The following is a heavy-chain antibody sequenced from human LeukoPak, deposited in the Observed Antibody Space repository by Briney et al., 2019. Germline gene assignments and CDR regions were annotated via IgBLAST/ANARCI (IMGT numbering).Heavy chain of an antibody. CDR3: ARRYQASYYFDY. D-gene: IGHD2-2*01. Sequence: SETLSLTCTASGGSISSYYWSWIRQPPGKGLEWIGYIYYSGSTNYNPSLKSRVTISVDTSKNQFSLKLSSVTAADTAVYYCARRYQASYYFDYWGQGTLVTVSS. CDR2: IYYSGST. V-gene: IGHV4-59*08. J-gene: IGHJ4*02. CDR1: GGSISSYY.